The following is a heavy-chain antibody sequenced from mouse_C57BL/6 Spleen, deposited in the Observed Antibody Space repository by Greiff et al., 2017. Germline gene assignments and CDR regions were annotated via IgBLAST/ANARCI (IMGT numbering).Heavy chain of an antibody. CDR1: GFTFTSYS. D-gene: IGHD3-3*01. CDR2: ISAGGSYT. Sequence: EVQLLESGGGFVKPGGSLKLSCEASGFTFTSYSMSWVRQTPGQRLEWVATISAGGSYTYYPDNVKGRFTISKDNAKNNLYLQLSHLKSADTAMYDCARRGRAMDYWGQGTSVTVSS. V-gene: IGHV5-4*03. J-gene: IGHJ4*01. CDR3: ARRGRAMDY.